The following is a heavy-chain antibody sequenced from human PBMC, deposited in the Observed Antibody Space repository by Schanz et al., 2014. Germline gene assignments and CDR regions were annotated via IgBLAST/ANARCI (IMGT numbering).Heavy chain of an antibody. Sequence: QVQLQESGPGLVKPSGTLSLTCTISGGSISSNNWWIWVRQAPEKGLEWIGEIFHSGSTEYNRSLRSRVTILVDKSKNQFSLKLLSVTAADTAVYYCARSSEITMVRGGVLDAFDIWGQGTMVTVSS. V-gene: IGHV4-4*02. CDR3: ARSSEITMVRGGVLDAFDI. CDR1: GGSISSNNW. CDR2: IFHSGST. J-gene: IGHJ3*02. D-gene: IGHD3-10*01.